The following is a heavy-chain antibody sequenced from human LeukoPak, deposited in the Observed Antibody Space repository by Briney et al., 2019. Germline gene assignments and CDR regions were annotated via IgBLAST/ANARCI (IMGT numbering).Heavy chain of an antibody. CDR2: IYTSGST. Sequence: SQTLSLTCTVSGGSISSGSYYWSWIRQPAGKGLEWIGRIYTSGSTNYNPSLKSRVTISVDTSKNQFSLKLSSVTAADTAVYYCARHGPVGASYYYYYMDVWGKGTTVTVSS. V-gene: IGHV4-61*02. J-gene: IGHJ6*03. D-gene: IGHD1-26*01. CDR3: ARHGPVGASYYYYYMDV. CDR1: GGSISSGSYY.